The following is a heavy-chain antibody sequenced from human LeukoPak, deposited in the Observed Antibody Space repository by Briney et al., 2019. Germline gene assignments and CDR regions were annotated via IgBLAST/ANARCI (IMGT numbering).Heavy chain of an antibody. CDR3: ATGYDFWSGPAGNAFDI. V-gene: IGHV1-24*01. D-gene: IGHD3-3*01. CDR1: GYTLTELS. Sequence: ASVKVSCKVSGYTLTELSMHWVRQAPGKGLEWMGGFDPEDGETIYAQKFQGRVTMTEDTSTDTAYMELSSLRSEDTAVYYCATGYDFWSGPAGNAFDIWGQGTMVTVSS. CDR2: FDPEDGET. J-gene: IGHJ3*02.